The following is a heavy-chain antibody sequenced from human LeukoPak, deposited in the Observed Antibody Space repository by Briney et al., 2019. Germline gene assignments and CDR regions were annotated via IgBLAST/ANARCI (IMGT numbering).Heavy chain of an antibody. Sequence: GASVNVSCTASGYTFTGYYIHWVRQAPGQGREGMGWINPHSCGTNYAQKFQGGVTMTRDTSITTAYMELRSLRSDDTAVYYCAREQREIAGIQLWLQDKFDPWGQGTLVTVSS. CDR1: GYTFTGYY. CDR2: INPHSCGT. J-gene: IGHJ5*02. D-gene: IGHD5-18*01. V-gene: IGHV1-2*02. CDR3: AREQREIAGIQLWLQDKFDP.